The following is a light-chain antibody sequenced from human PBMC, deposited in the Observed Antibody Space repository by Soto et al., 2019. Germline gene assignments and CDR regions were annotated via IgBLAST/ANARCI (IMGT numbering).Light chain of an antibody. Sequence: DIQMTQSPSTLSASVGDRVTITCRASQSISSWLAWYQQKPGKAPKLLIYDASTLQSGVPSRFSGSGSGTEFTLTISCLQPDDFATYYCEQYDIYSRTFGQGTKV. V-gene: IGKV1-5*01. CDR3: EQYDIYSRT. J-gene: IGKJ1*01. CDR1: QSISSW. CDR2: DAS.